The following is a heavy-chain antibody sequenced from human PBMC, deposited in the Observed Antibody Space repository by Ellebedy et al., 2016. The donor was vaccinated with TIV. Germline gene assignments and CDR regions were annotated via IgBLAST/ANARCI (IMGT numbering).Heavy chain of an antibody. Sequence: AASVKVSCKVSGYTLTELSMHWVRQAPGKGLEWMGGFDPEDGETIYAQKFQGRVTMTEDTSTDTAYMELSSLRSEDTAVYYCARDYHNYYDSSGYFDYWGQGTLVTVSS. CDR1: GYTLTELS. D-gene: IGHD3-22*01. CDR3: ARDYHNYYDSSGYFDY. J-gene: IGHJ4*02. CDR2: FDPEDGET. V-gene: IGHV1-24*01.